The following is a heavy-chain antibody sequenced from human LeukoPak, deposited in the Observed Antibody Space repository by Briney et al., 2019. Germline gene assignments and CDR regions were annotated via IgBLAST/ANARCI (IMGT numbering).Heavy chain of an antibody. CDR3: AKGPDDFWSGYPDY. Sequence: GGSLRLSCAASGFTFSSYGMHWVRQAPGKGLEWVAVISYDGSNKYYADSVKGRFTISRDNSKNTLYLQMNSLRAEDTAVYYRAKGPDDFWSGYPDYWGQGTLVTVSS. J-gene: IGHJ4*02. CDR1: GFTFSSYG. V-gene: IGHV3-30*18. CDR2: ISYDGSNK. D-gene: IGHD3-3*01.